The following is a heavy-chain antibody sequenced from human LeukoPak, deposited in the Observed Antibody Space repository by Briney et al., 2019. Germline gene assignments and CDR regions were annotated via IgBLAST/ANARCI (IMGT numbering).Heavy chain of an antibody. J-gene: IGHJ4*02. D-gene: IGHD3-16*01. CDR2: IYHSGST. Sequence: PSETLSLTCAVSGYSISSGYYWGWIRQPPGQGLEWIGSIYHSGSTYYNPSLKSRVTISVDTSKNQFSLKLSSVTAADTAVYHSARVGMITFGGVADYFDYWGQGTLVTVSS. CDR3: ARVGMITFGGVADYFDY. CDR1: GYSISSGYY. V-gene: IGHV4-38-2*01.